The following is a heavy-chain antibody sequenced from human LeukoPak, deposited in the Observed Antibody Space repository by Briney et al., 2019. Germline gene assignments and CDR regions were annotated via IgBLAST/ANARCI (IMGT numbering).Heavy chain of an antibody. Sequence: PGGSLRLSCAASGFIFSTYRMNWVRQAPGKGLEWVSTISSSNTYIYYADSVKGRFTISRDNAKNSLFLQMNSLRAEDTALYYCARDATCSGGNCYSPAWFDPWGQGTLVTVS. D-gene: IGHD2-15*01. CDR3: ARDATCSGGNCYSPAWFDP. CDR1: GFIFSTYR. CDR2: ISSSNTYI. V-gene: IGHV3-21*01. J-gene: IGHJ5*02.